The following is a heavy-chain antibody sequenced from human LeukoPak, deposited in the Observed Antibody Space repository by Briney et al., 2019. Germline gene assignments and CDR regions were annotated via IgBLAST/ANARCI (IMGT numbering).Heavy chain of an antibody. CDR1: GYTFTSYG. J-gene: IGHJ5*02. Sequence: ASVKVSCKASGYTFTSYGISWVRQAPGQGLEWMGWISAYNGNTTYAQKLQGRVTMTTDTSTSTAYMELRSLRSDDTAVYYCARDQGIVVVVAATWANWFDPWGQGTLVTVSS. D-gene: IGHD2-15*01. CDR3: ARDQGIVVVVAATWANWFDP. CDR2: ISAYNGNT. V-gene: IGHV1-18*01.